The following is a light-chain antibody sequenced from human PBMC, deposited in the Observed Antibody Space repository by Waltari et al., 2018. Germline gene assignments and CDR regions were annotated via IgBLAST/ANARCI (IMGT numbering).Light chain of an antibody. Sequence: QSVLTHPPSASGTPGQTVTMSCSGSHSNIGKNPINWYQQLPGTAPKLVIYSDNQRPSGVPDRFSGAASGASASLAIRGLQSDDEADYYCATWDDSLNGVLVGGGTKLTVL. CDR1: HSNIGKNP. J-gene: IGLJ2*01. CDR3: ATWDDSLNGVL. V-gene: IGLV1-44*01. CDR2: SDN.